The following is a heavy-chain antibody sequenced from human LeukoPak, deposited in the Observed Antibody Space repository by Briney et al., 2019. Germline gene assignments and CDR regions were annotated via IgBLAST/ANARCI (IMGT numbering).Heavy chain of an antibody. D-gene: IGHD6-13*01. CDR3: AKVIVAVGTDY. CDR1: GFTFSSYA. CDR2: ISANGVNT. Sequence: PGGSLRLSCVDSGFTFSSYAMTWVRQAPGKGLEWVSSISANGVNTYYADSVKGRFTISRDNSKNTLYLHMNSLRAEDTAIYYCAKVIVAVGTDYWGQGTLVTVSS. J-gene: IGHJ4*02. V-gene: IGHV3-23*01.